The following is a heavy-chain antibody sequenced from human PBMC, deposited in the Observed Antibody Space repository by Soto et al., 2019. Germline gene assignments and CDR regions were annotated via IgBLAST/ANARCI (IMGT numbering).Heavy chain of an antibody. CDR1: GFTFSSYS. D-gene: IGHD3-3*01. V-gene: IGHV3-21*01. J-gene: IGHJ4*02. CDR3: ASLVVKIFGQVGHFDY. Sequence: PGGSLRLSCAASGFTFSSYSMNWVRQAPGKGLEWVSSISSSSSYIYYADSVKGRFTISRDNAKNSLYLQMNSLRAEDTAVYYCASLVVKIFGQVGHFDYWGQGTLVTVSS. CDR2: ISSSSSYI.